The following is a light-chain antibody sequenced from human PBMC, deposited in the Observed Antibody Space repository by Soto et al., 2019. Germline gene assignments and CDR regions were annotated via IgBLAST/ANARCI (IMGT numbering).Light chain of an antibody. CDR1: QSISNW. CDR2: AAS. CDR3: QQSYSIFMYT. Sequence: DIQMTQSPSTLSASVGDRVSITCRASQSISNWLAWYQQKPGKAPKLLIYAASSLQSGVPSRFSGSGSGTDFTLTISSLQPEDFATYYCQQSYSIFMYTFGQGTRLEIK. V-gene: IGKV1-39*01. J-gene: IGKJ5*01.